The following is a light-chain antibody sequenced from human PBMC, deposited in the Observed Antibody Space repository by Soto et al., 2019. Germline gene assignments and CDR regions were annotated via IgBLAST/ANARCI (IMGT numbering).Light chain of an antibody. V-gene: IGKV3-20*01. J-gene: IGKJ1*01. CDR1: QSVSNNY. CDR2: GAS. CDR3: QQYGSSPTWT. Sequence: ESVLTQSPGTLSLSPGERATLSCRASQSVSNNYLAWYRQKPGQAPSLLIYGASTRATGIPDRFSGSGSGTDFTLTISRLEPEDSAVYFCQQYGSSPTWTFGQGTKVEIK.